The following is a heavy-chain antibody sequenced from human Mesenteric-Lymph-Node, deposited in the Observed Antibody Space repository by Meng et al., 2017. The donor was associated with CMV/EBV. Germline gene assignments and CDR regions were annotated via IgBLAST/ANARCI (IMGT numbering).Heavy chain of an antibody. CDR3: AKQYVNI. J-gene: IGHJ3*02. D-gene: IGHD3-16*01. V-gene: IGHV3-7*03. Sequence: GGSLRLSCAASGFTFSNYWMTWVRQAPGKGLEWVANINQDGSEQYYVDSVKGRFTISRDNAKNSLYLQMSSLRAEDTAVYYCAKQYVNIWGQGTMVTVSS. CDR1: GFTFSNYW. CDR2: INQDGSEQ.